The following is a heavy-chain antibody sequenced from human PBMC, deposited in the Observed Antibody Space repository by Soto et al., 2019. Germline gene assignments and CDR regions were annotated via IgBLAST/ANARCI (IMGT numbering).Heavy chain of an antibody. CDR1: RFSLSNYW. Sequence: GGSLRLSCAASRFSLSNYWMSWVRQAPGKGLEWVANIKQDGSEKYYVDSVKGRFTISRDNAKNSLYLQMNSLRAEDTAVYYCARDRVPSSGWYCYSDCWGQGT. CDR3: ARDRVPSSGWYCYSDC. V-gene: IGHV3-7*01. CDR2: IKQDGSEK. J-gene: IGHJ4*02. D-gene: IGHD6-19*01.